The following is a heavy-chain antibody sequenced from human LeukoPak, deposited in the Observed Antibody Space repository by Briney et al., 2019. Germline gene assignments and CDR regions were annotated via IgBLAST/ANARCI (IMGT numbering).Heavy chain of an antibody. V-gene: IGHV4-30-4*01. Sequence: PSETLSLTCTVSGGSISSGDYYWSWIRQPPGKGLEWIGYIYYSGSTYYSPSLKSRVTISVDTSKNQFSLKLSSVTAADTAVYYCAREGLSVNFDYWGQGTLVTVSS. J-gene: IGHJ4*02. CDR3: AREGLSVNFDY. CDR2: IYYSGST. CDR1: GGSISSGDYY. D-gene: IGHD4-23*01.